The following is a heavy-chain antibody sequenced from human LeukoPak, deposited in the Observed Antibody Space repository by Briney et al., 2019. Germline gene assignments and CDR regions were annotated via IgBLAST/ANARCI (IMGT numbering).Heavy chain of an antibody. CDR3: AREYDFWSGSNYYFDY. D-gene: IGHD3-3*01. V-gene: IGHV3-30*03. J-gene: IGHJ4*02. CDR2: ISYDGSNK. CDR1: GFTFSSYG. Sequence: GRSLRLSCAASGFTFSSYGMHWVRQAPGKGLEWVAVISYDGSNKYYADSVKGRFTISRDNSKNTLYLQMNSLRAEDTAVYYCAREYDFWSGSNYYFDYWGQGTLVTVSS.